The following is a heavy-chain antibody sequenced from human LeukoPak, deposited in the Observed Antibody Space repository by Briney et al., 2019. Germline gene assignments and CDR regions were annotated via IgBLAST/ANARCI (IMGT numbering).Heavy chain of an antibody. CDR3: ARVRYSSSLWY. Sequence: EASVKVSCKASGYTFTGYYMHWVRQAPGQGLEWMGWINPNSGGTNYAQKFQGRVTMTRDTSISTAYMELSRLRSDNTAVYYCARVRYSSSLWYWGQGTLVTVSS. CDR1: GYTFTGYY. V-gene: IGHV1-2*02. J-gene: IGHJ4*02. D-gene: IGHD6-6*01. CDR2: INPNSGGT.